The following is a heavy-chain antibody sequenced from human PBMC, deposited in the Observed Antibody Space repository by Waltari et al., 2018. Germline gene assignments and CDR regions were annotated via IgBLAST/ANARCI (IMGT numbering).Heavy chain of an antibody. CDR3: AKSGYSSSWYEYYYYYYMDV. J-gene: IGHJ6*03. CDR1: GFTFSSYA. Sequence: EVQLLESGGGLVQPGGSLRLSCAASGFTFSSYAMSWVRQAPGKGLEWVSVIYSGGSTYYADSVKGRFTISRDNSKNTLYLQMNSLRAEDTAVYYCAKSGYSSSWYEYYYYYYMDVWGKGTTVTVSS. D-gene: IGHD6-13*01. V-gene: IGHV3-23*03. CDR2: IYSGGST.